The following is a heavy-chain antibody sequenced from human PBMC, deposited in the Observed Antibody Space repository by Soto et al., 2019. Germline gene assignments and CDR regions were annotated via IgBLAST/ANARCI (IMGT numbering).Heavy chain of an antibody. CDR1: GFTFGDYW. Sequence: EVQLVESGGGLVQPGGSLRLSCAASGFTFGDYWMTWVRQAPGEGLEWVANIQEDGGAKYYVDSVKGRFTISRDNAKKSLYWQMDSLIVEDTAVYYCVRAGSSSTYFDYWGQGALVTVSS. D-gene: IGHD6-6*01. CDR2: IQEDGGAK. V-gene: IGHV3-7*05. CDR3: VRAGSSSTYFDY. J-gene: IGHJ4*02.